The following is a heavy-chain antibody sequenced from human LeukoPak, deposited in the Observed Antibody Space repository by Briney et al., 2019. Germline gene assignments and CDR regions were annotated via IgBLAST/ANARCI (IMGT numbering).Heavy chain of an antibody. CDR2: ISYDGSNK. J-gene: IGHJ1*01. CDR1: GFTFSRYG. V-gene: IGHV3-30*03. Sequence: GRSLRLSCAASGFTFSRYGMYWVRQAPGKGLEWVAVISYDGSNKYYSDSVKGRFSISRDNPKNTLYLQMNRLTAEDTAVYYCSRGLEGATWKERIGPFELWGQRTVVNVSS. CDR3: SRGLEGATWKERIGPFEL. D-gene: IGHD1-26*01.